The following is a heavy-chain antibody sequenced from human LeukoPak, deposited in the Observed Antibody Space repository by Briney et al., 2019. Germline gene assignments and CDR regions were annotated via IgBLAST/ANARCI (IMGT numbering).Heavy chain of an antibody. D-gene: IGHD6-13*01. V-gene: IGHV3-11*04. CDR3: ARGAAAHTRLDYFDY. CDR2: ISSSGSTI. J-gene: IGHJ4*02. CDR1: GFTFSDYY. Sequence: GGSLRLSCAASGFTFSDYYMSWIRQAPGKGLEWVSYISSSGSTIYYADSVKGRFTISRDNAKNSLYLQMNSLRAEDTAVYYCARGAAAHTRLDYFDYWGQGTLVTVSS.